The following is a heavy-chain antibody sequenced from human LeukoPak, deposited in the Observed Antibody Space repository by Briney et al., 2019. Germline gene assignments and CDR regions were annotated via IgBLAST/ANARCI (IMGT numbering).Heavy chain of an antibody. Sequence: GGSLRLSCAASGFTLSGSAIHWVRQASGKGLEWVGLIDRPAKSYATAYGASVGGRFTSSRDASKNTAYLQMDSLKTEDTALYYCTRDRGTYNWLDPWGQGTLVTVPS. V-gene: IGHV3-73*01. CDR3: TRDRGTYNWLDP. CDR1: GFTLSGSA. CDR2: IDRPAKSYAT. D-gene: IGHD1-26*01. J-gene: IGHJ5*02.